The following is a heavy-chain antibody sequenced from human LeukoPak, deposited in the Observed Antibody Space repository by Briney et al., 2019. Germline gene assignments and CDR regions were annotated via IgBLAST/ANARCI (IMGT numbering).Heavy chain of an antibody. V-gene: IGHV3-74*01. CDR3: ARARNGYYAFDI. CDR1: GFTFSSYW. Sequence: GGSLRLSCAASGFTFSSYWMHWVRQAPGKGLVWVSRINSDGSSTSYADSVRGRFTISRDNAKNTLYLQMNSLRAEDTAVYYCARARNGYYAFDIWGQGTMVTVSS. CDR2: INSDGSST. J-gene: IGHJ3*02. D-gene: IGHD5-24*01.